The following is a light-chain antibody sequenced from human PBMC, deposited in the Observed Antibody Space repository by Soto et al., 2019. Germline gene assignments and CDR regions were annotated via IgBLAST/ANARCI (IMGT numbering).Light chain of an antibody. CDR3: QQYERYST. CDR1: QNIYTW. J-gene: IGKJ1*01. V-gene: IGKV1-5*03. CDR2: KAS. Sequence: DYQVTQSPSTLSSSVGYIFTITCRASQNIYTWLAWYQQKPGIAPKLLIHKASTLESGVPSRFSGSGYGTEFTLTISGLQPEDSATYYCQQYERYSTFGQGTKVDIK.